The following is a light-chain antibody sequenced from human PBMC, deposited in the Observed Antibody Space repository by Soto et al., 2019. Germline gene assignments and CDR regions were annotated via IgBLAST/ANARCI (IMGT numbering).Light chain of an antibody. J-gene: IGLJ2*01. CDR2: DVS. V-gene: IGLV2-11*01. CDR1: SSDVGGYNY. CDR3: CSYAGSYGGV. Sequence: QSALTQPRSVSGSPGQSVTISCTGTSSDVGGYNYVPWYQQHPGKAPKLMIYDVSKRPSGVPDRFSGSKSGNTASLTISGLQAEDEADYYCCSYAGSYGGVFGGGTKLTVL.